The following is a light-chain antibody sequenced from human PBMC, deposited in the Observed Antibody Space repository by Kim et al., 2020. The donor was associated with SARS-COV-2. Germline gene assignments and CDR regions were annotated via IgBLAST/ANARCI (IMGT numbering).Light chain of an antibody. CDR2: EDN. J-gene: IGLJ3*02. Sequence: KTVTISCTRSRCSIASNYVQWYQQRPGSAPTTVIYEDNQRPSGVPDRFSGSIDSSSNSASLTISGLKTEDEADYYCQSYDSSNLWVFGGGTQLTVL. V-gene: IGLV6-57*03. CDR3: QSYDSSNLWV. CDR1: RCSIASNY.